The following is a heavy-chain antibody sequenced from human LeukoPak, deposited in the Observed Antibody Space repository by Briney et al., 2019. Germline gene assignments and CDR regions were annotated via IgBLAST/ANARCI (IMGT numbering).Heavy chain of an antibody. CDR2: TSYDGSNQ. CDR3: ARQFHCFDRGCYTFDL. D-gene: IGHD2-2*02. J-gene: IGHJ4*02. Sequence: PGGSLRLSCAASGFTFSAYAMHWVRQAPGEGLEWVAVTSYDGSNQNYAPSVKGRFTISRDYSKNALYLQMDSLRAEDTALYFCARQFHCFDRGCYTFDLWGQGTLVTASA. V-gene: IGHV3-30*04. CDR1: GFTFSAYA.